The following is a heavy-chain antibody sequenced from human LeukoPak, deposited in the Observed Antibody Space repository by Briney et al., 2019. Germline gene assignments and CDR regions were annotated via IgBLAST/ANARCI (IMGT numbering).Heavy chain of an antibody. CDR3: ARPDYSSGWYYFDY. CDR1: GGSISSYY. D-gene: IGHD6-19*01. Sequence: SETLSLTCTVSGGSISSYYWSWIRQPPGKGLEWIGYISYSGSTNYNPSLKSRVTISVDTSKNHFSPKLSSVTAADTAVYYCARPDYSSGWYYFDYWGQGTLVTVSS. CDR2: ISYSGST. V-gene: IGHV4-59*08. J-gene: IGHJ4*02.